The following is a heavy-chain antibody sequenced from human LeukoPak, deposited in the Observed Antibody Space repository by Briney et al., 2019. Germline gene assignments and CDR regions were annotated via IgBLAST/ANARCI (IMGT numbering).Heavy chain of an antibody. Sequence: ASVKVSCKASGYTFTGYFLHWVRQAPGQGPEWMGWINPNSADTNYAQKFQDRVSMTRDTPISTAYIELGRLRSDDTAVYYCARLKGSGSHTNFDFWGQGTLVTVSS. V-gene: IGHV1-2*02. CDR2: INPNSADT. J-gene: IGHJ4*02. CDR3: ARLKGSGSHTNFDF. D-gene: IGHD1-26*01. CDR1: GYTFTGYF.